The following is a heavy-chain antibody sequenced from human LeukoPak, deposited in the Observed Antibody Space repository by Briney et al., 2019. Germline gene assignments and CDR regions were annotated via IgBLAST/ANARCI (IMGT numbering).Heavy chain of an antibody. CDR3: ARFPSFYDLGIATNAFDI. CDR1: GDSINNYW. CDR2: IKNSGGN. Sequence: SETLSLTCIVSGDSINNYWWNWIRLPAGKGLEWIGRIKNSGGNNYNPSLTSRVTMSLDTSKNQFSLQLTSVTAADTAVYYCARFPSFYDLGIATNAFDIWGQGTMVIVSS. V-gene: IGHV4-4*07. J-gene: IGHJ3*02. D-gene: IGHD2-21*01.